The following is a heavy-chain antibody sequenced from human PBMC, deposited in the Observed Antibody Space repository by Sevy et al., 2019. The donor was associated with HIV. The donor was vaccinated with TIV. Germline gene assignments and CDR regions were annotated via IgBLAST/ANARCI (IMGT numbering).Heavy chain of an antibody. Sequence: GGSLRLSCAASGFTFSRYGMHWVRQAPGKGLEWVGFIRSKAYGGTTEYAASVKGRFTISRDDSKSIAYLQMNSLKTEDTAVYYCTRDGSSSAYYYYGMDVWGQGTTVTVSS. D-gene: IGHD6-6*01. CDR1: GFTFSRYG. V-gene: IGHV3-49*04. J-gene: IGHJ6*02. CDR2: IRSKAYGGTT. CDR3: TRDGSSSAYYYYGMDV.